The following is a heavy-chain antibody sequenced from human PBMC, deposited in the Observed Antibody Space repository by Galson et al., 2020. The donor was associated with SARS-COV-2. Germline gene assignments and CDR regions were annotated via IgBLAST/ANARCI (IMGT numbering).Heavy chain of an antibody. CDR2: ISSSSSYI. J-gene: IGHJ2*01. V-gene: IGHV3-21*01. CDR3: ARDPGARPNWYFDL. D-gene: IGHD6-6*01. CDR1: GFTFSSYS. Sequence: NSGGSLRLSCAASGFTFSSYSMNWVRQAPGKGLEWVSSISSSSSYIYYADSVKGRFTISRDNAKNSLYLQMNSLRAEDTAVYYCARDPGARPNWYFDLWGRGTLVTVSS.